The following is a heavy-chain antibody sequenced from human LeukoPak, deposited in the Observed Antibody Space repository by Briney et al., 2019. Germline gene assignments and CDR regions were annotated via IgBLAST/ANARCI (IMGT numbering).Heavy chain of an antibody. J-gene: IGHJ6*02. CDR1: GFTFSSYA. CDR2: ISYDGSNK. CDR3: ARDGYCSSTSCSTQYYYYGMDV. V-gene: IGHV3-30-3*01. Sequence: GGSLRLSCAASGFTFSSYAMHWVRQAPGKGLEWVAVISYDGSNKYYAASVKGRFTISRDNSKNTLYLQMNSLRAEDTAVYYCARDGYCSSTSCSTQYYYYGMDVWGQGTTVTVSS. D-gene: IGHD2-2*03.